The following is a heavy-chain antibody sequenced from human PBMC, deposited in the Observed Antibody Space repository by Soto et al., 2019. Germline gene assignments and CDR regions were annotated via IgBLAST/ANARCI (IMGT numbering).Heavy chain of an antibody. CDR1: GFTFSRHP. J-gene: IGHJ4*02. D-gene: IGHD6-13*01. CDR3: AKVSSSWYAGFFDL. Sequence: GGSLILSCTSSGFTFSRHPMTWVRPAPGEGLEWVSGLSDSWGSIYYADSVKGRFTISRDNSMTPLYLQMNPLRAEATVIYYFAKVSSSWYAGFFDLWGQGTLVTVSS. CDR2: LSDSWGSI. V-gene: IGHV3-23*01.